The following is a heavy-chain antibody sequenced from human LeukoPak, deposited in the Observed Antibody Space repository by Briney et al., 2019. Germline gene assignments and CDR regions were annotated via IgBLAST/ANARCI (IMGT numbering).Heavy chain of an antibody. V-gene: IGHV3-23*01. CDR1: GFTFSTYG. J-gene: IGHJ6*03. CDR3: AKLPQAGGDYYYIDV. CDR2: ISGNGDYT. Sequence: PGGSVRLSCAASGFTFSTYGMSWVRQAPGKGLDCVSAISGNGDYTYYADSVRGRFTISRDNSRTTLFLQMNSLRAEDTALYYCAKLPQAGGDYYYIDVWGKGTTVTVSS. D-gene: IGHD6-19*01.